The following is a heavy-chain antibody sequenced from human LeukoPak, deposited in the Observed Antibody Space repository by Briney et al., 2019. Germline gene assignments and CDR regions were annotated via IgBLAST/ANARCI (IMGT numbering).Heavy chain of an antibody. J-gene: IGHJ3*02. CDR3: AKGLVGATRYDAFDI. D-gene: IGHD1-26*01. V-gene: IGHV3-30*02. CDR1: GLTFSSYW. Sequence: GGSLRLSCVASGLTFSSYWMSWVRQAPGKGLEWVAFVRYDGGNKYYADSVKGRFTISRDNSKNTLYLQMNSLRAEDTAVYYCAKGLVGATRYDAFDIWGQGTMVTVSS. CDR2: VRYDGGNK.